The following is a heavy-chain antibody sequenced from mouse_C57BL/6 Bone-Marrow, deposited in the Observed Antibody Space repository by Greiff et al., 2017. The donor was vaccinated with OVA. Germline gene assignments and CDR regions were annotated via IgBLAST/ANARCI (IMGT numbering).Heavy chain of an antibody. V-gene: IGHV3-6*01. CDR2: ISYDGSN. J-gene: IGHJ1*03. CDR3: ARDGVVARDWYFDV. CDR1: GYSITSGYY. Sequence: EVQLQESGPGLVKPSQSLSLTCSVTGYSITSGYYWNWIRQFPGNKLEWMGYISYDGSNNYNPSLKNRISITRDTSKNQFFLKLNSVTTEDTATYYCARDGVVARDWYFDVWGTGTTVTVSS. D-gene: IGHD1-1*01.